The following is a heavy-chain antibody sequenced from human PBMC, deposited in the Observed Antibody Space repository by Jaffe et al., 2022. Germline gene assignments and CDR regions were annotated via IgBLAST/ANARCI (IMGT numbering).Heavy chain of an antibody. CDR1: GYSISSGYY. V-gene: IGHV4-38-2*01. CDR2: IYHSGST. D-gene: IGHD2-15*01. Sequence: QVQLQESGPGLVKPSETLSLTCAVSGYSISSGYYWGWIRQPPGKGLEWIGSIYHSGSTYYNPSLKSRVTISVDTSKNQFSLKLSSVTAADTAVYYCARHEGYCSGGSCYTEYFQHWGQGTLVTVSS. J-gene: IGHJ1*01. CDR3: ARHEGYCSGGSCYTEYFQH.